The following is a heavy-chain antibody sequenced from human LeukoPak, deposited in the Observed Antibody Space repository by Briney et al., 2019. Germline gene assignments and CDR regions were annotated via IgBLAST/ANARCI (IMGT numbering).Heavy chain of an antibody. J-gene: IGHJ6*03. V-gene: IGHV1-69*06. CDR1: GGTFSSYA. D-gene: IGHD4-17*01. CDR2: IIPIFGTA. CDR3: ARDSPSLTTGIYYYYYMDV. Sequence: SVKVSCKASGGTFSSYAISWVRQAPGQGLEWMGGIIPIFGTANYAQKFQGRVTITADKSTSTAYMELSSLRSEDTAVYYCARDSPSLTTGIYYYYYMDVWGKGTTVTVSS.